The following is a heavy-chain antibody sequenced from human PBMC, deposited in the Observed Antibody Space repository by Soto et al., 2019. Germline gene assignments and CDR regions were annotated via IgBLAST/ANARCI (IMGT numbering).Heavy chain of an antibody. D-gene: IGHD1-7*01. CDR2: IYYSGST. CDR1: GGSISSGGYY. V-gene: IGHV4-31*03. Sequence: QVQLQEAGPGLVKPSQTLSLTCTVSGGSISSGGYYWSWIRQHPGKDLEWIGYIYYSGSTYYNPSLKSRVTISVDTSKNQFSLKLSSVTAADTAVYYCARVEGAGTTRWFDPWGQGTLVTVSS. J-gene: IGHJ5*02. CDR3: ARVEGAGTTRWFDP.